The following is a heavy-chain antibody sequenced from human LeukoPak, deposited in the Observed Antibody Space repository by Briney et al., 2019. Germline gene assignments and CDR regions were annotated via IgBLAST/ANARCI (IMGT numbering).Heavy chain of an antibody. J-gene: IGHJ3*02. V-gene: IGHV4-34*01. CDR3: ARWFADYYDSSLGTVDAFDI. CDR2: INHSGST. D-gene: IGHD3-22*01. CDR1: GGSFSGYY. Sequence: SETLSLTCAVYGGSFSGYYWSWIRQPPGKGLEWIGEINHSGSTNYNPSPKSRVTISVDTSKNQFSLKLSSVTAADTAVCYCARWFADYYDSSLGTVDAFDIWGQGTMVTVSS.